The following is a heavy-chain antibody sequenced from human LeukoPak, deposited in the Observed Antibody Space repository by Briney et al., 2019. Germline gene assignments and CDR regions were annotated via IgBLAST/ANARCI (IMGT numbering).Heavy chain of an antibody. V-gene: IGHV4-34*01. D-gene: IGHD6-19*01. CDR3: ARGRRGWLIDY. CDR2: INHSGST. J-gene: IGHJ4*02. Sequence: PSETLSLTCAVYGGSFSGYYWSWIRQPPGKGLEWIGEINHSGSTNYNPSLKSRVTISVDTSKNQFSLELSSVTAADTAVYYCARGRRGWLIDYWGQGTLVTVSS. CDR1: GGSFSGYY.